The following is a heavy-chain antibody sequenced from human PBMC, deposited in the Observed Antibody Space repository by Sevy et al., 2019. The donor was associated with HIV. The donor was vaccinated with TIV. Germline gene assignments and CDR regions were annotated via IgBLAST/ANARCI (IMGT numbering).Heavy chain of an antibody. J-gene: IGHJ3*02. V-gene: IGHV4-39*01. Sequence: SETLSLTCTVSGGSISSSSYYWGWIRQPPGKGLEWIGSIYYSGSTYYNPSLKSRVTISVDTSKNQFSLKLSSATAADTAVYYCARPETAGDYDAFDIWGQGTMVTVSS. D-gene: IGHD4-17*01. CDR1: GGSISSSSYY. CDR3: ARPETAGDYDAFDI. CDR2: IYYSGST.